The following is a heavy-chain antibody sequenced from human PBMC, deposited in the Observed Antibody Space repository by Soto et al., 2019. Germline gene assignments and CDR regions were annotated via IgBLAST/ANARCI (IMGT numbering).Heavy chain of an antibody. CDR2: INPSGGST. Sequence: ASVKVSCKASGYTFTSYYMHWVRQAPGQGLEWMGIINPSGGSTSYAQKFQGRVTMTRDTSTSTVYMELSSLRSEDTAVYYCARDRSSGWYDDVNFDYWGQGTLVTVSS. D-gene: IGHD6-19*01. CDR1: GYTFTSYY. J-gene: IGHJ4*02. V-gene: IGHV1-46*01. CDR3: ARDRSSGWYDDVNFDY.